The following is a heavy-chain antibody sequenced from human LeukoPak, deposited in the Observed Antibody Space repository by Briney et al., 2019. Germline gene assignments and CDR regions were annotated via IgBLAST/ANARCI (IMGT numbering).Heavy chain of an antibody. CDR3: ARRGVYGSENYFEY. V-gene: IGHV4-39*01. Sequence: SETLSLTCSVVGASVYSGDYYWAWIRQPPGKSLEYIGSIFYTGGTYDNPSLTGRISMSVDTSKNQFSLNLASVTATDTAVYYCARRGVYGSENYFEYWGRGVLVIVSS. J-gene: IGHJ4*02. CDR1: GASVYSGDYY. CDR2: IFYTGGT. D-gene: IGHD3-10*01.